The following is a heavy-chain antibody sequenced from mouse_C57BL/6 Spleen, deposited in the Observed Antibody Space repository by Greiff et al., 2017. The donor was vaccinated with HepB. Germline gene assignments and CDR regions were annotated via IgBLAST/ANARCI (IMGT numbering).Heavy chain of an antibody. V-gene: IGHV5-17*01. Sequence: EVQWVESGGGLVKPGGSLKLSCAASGFTFSDYGMHWVRQAPEKGLEWVAYISSGSSTIYYADTVKGRFTISRDNAKNTLFLQMTSLRSEDTAMYYCGRRGYYGREAMDYWGQGTSVTVSS. CDR2: ISSGSSTI. CDR3: GRRGYYGREAMDY. D-gene: IGHD1-1*01. CDR1: GFTFSDYG. J-gene: IGHJ4*01.